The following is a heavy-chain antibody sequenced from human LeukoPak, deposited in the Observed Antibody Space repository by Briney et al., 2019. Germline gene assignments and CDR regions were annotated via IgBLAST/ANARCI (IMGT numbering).Heavy chain of an antibody. Sequence: PGGSLRLSCAASGFTFSCYAMSWVRQSTGKGLEWVSSTSGDGGATYYSNSVKGSFTISRDNPRNTLYLQMNSLRAEDTAVYYCAKDRPNYYGSNGHYYRREGDYWGQGTLVTVSS. D-gene: IGHD3-22*01. CDR3: AKDRPNYYGSNGHYYRREGDY. J-gene: IGHJ4*02. CDR2: TSGDGGAT. CDR1: GFTFSCYA. V-gene: IGHV3-23*01.